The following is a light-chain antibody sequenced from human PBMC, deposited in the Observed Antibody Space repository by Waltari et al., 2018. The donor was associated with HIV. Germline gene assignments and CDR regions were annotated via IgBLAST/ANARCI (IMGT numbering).Light chain of an antibody. CDR3: SSYSITKNLL. J-gene: IGLJ2*01. V-gene: IGLV2-14*01. Sequence: QSALTQPASVSGSPGQSITISCTATGGDIGVFESVSWYKQYPHKAPQLIIYGVTHRPFAVSSRFSGSKSAYTASLTISGLRTEDEAEYYCSSYSITKNLLFGGGTTLTVL. CDR2: GVT. CDR1: GGDIGVFES.